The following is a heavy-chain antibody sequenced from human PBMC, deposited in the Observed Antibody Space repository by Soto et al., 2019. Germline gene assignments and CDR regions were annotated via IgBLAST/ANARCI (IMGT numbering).Heavy chain of an antibody. CDR3: ARWTTGTTGSPGYYGMDV. Sequence: GESLKISCMGSGYKVSTWHNFTSYWIAWVRQMPGEGLEWMGIIYPGDPDTRYSPSFQGQVTISADKSINSVYLQWSSLKASDTATYYCARWTTGTTGSPGYYGMDVWGQGTTVTVSS. J-gene: IGHJ6*02. CDR1: GYKVSTWHNFTSYW. CDR2: IYPGDPDT. D-gene: IGHD1-1*01. V-gene: IGHV5-51*01.